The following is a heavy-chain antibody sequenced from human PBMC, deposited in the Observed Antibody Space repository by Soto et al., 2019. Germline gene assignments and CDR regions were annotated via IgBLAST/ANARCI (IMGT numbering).Heavy chain of an antibody. Sequence: SSETLSLTCTVSGGSIRSSSYYWGWIRQPPGKGLEWIGNIYYSGSTYYNPSLKSRVTISVDTSKNQFSLNLSSVTAADTAVYYCAKTGYYYYYMDVWGKGTTVTVSS. CDR3: AKTGYYYYYMDV. CDR1: GGSIRSSSYY. J-gene: IGHJ6*03. CDR2: IYYSGST. V-gene: IGHV4-39*01.